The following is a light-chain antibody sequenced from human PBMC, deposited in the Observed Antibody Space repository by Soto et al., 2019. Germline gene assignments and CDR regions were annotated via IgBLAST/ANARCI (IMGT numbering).Light chain of an antibody. CDR3: QQYNSYWT. CDR2: KAS. J-gene: IGKJ1*01. Sequence: DIQMTQSPSTLSASVGDIVTITCRASQSISSWLAWYQQKPGKAPKLLIYKASSLESGVPSKFSGSGSGTEFTITISSLQPDDFATYYCQQYNSYWTFGQGTKVEIK. CDR1: QSISSW. V-gene: IGKV1-5*03.